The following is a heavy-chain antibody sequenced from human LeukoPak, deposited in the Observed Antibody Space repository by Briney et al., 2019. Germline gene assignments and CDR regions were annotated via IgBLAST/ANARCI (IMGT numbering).Heavy chain of an antibody. CDR3: ARTPELWPNYYYYGMDV. J-gene: IGHJ6*02. CDR2: ISAYNGNT. CDR1: GYTFTSYG. V-gene: IGHV1-18*01. D-gene: IGHD5-18*01. Sequence: ASVKVSCKASGYTFTSYGISWVRQAPGQGLEWMGWISAYNGNTNYAQKLQGRVTMTTDTSTSTAYMELRSLRSDDTAVYYCARTPELWPNYYYYGMDVWGQGTTVTVSS.